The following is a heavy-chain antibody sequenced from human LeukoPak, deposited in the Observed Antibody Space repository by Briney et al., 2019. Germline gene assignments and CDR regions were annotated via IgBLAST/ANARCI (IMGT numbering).Heavy chain of an antibody. D-gene: IGHD3-10*01. CDR1: GGSISTYY. V-gene: IGHV4-59*12. CDR2: IYYSGST. J-gene: IGHJ5*02. Sequence: PSETLSLTCTVFGGSISTYYWSWIRQPPGKGLEWIGYIYYSGSTKYNPSLKSRVTMSVDTSKNQFSLKLSSVTAADTAVYYCARDSGTTGEVKFDPWGQGTLVTVSS. CDR3: ARDSGTTGEVKFDP.